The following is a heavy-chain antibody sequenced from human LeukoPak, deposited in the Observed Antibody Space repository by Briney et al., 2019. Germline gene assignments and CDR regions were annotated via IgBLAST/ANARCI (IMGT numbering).Heavy chain of an antibody. CDR1: GFTFSNYA. V-gene: IGHV3-23*01. J-gene: IGHJ5*01. CDR3: GKDILSYDYDQLPTTTDS. D-gene: IGHD5-18*01. CDR2: IIGGSGGTT. Sequence: GGSLRLSCVTSGFTFSNYAMNWVRQAPGKGLEWVSGIIGGSGGTTYYAESVEGRFSISRDNSKNTLYLQMNSLRAEDTAVYYCGKDILSYDYDQLPTTTDSWGQGTLVTVSS.